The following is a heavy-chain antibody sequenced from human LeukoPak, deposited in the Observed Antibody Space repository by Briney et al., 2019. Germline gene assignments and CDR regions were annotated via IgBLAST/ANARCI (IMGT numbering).Heavy chain of an antibody. D-gene: IGHD4-23*01. J-gene: IGHJ3*02. CDR2: IIPIFGTA. CDR1: GGTFSSYA. Sequence: ASVKVSCKASGGTFSSYAISWVRQAPGQGLEWMGGIIPIFGTANYAQKFQGRVTITADKSTSTAYMELSSLRSEDTAVYYCARDGGLGTRQNDAFDTWGQGTMVTVSS. V-gene: IGHV1-69*06. CDR3: ARDGGLGTRQNDAFDT.